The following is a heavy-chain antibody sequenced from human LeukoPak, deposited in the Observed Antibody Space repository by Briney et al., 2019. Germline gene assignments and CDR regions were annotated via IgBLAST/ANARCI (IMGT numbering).Heavy chain of an antibody. J-gene: IGHJ3*02. Sequence: GRSLRLSCAASGFTFSGYAMHWVRQAPGKGLEWVAVISYDGSNKYYADSVKGRFPISRDNSKNPLYLQMNRLRAEATAVYYCARSLMYYYDSSGYYYLGAFDIWGQGTMVTVSS. V-gene: IGHV3-30*04. D-gene: IGHD3-22*01. CDR1: GFTFSGYA. CDR2: ISYDGSNK. CDR3: ARSLMYYYDSSGYYYLGAFDI.